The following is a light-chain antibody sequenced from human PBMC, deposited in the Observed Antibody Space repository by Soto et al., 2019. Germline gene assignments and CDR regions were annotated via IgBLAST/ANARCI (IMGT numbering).Light chain of an antibody. CDR2: EGS. CDR1: SSDVGGYNY. J-gene: IGLJ1*01. V-gene: IGLV2-23*01. Sequence: QSALTQPASVSGSPGQSITISCTGTSSDVGGYNYVSWSQQHPGKAPQLMIYEGSKRPSGVSNRFSGSKSGNTASLTISGLQAEDEADYYCCSYAGSSTYVFGTGTKVTVL. CDR3: CSYAGSSTYV.